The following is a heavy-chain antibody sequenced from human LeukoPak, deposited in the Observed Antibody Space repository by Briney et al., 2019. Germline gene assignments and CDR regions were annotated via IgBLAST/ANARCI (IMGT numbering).Heavy chain of an antibody. CDR1: GYTFTSYD. CDR3: ARVRAMVRGVQTYYFDY. J-gene: IGHJ4*02. Sequence: ASVKVSCKASGYTFTSYDINWVRQATGQGLEWMGWMNPNSGNTGYAQKFQGRVTMTRNTSISTAYMELSSLRSEDTAVYYCARVRAMVRGVQTYYFDYWGQGTLVTVSS. D-gene: IGHD3-10*01. V-gene: IGHV1-8*01. CDR2: MNPNSGNT.